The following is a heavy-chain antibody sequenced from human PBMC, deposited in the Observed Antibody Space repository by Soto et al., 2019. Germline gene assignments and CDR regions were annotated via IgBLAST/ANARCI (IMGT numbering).Heavy chain of an antibody. CDR1: GYTFSDYY. D-gene: IGHD1-1*01. Sequence: ASVKVSCKXSGYTFSDYYIHWVRQAAGQGLEWMGWINPNSGGTKYAPKFQGGVTMTRDTSITTAYMELSRLRSGDTAVYYCAKEPATAKPEGVDFWGQGTLVTVSS. CDR2: INPNSGGT. CDR3: AKEPATAKPEGVDF. V-gene: IGHV1-2*02. J-gene: IGHJ4*02.